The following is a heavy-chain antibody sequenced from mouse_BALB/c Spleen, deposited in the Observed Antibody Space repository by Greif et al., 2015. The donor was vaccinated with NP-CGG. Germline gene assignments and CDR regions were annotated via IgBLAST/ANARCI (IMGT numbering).Heavy chain of an antibody. J-gene: IGHJ3*01. Sequence: EVQLQQSGAELVKPGASVKLSCTASGLNIKDTYMHWVKQRPEQGLEWIGRIDPENGNTKYDPKFQGKATITADTSSNTAYLQLSSLTSEDTAVYYCARSGGWLLPFAYWGQGTLVTVSA. D-gene: IGHD2-3*01. CDR2: IDPENGNT. CDR1: GLNIKDTY. CDR3: ARSGGWLLPFAY. V-gene: IGHV14-3*02.